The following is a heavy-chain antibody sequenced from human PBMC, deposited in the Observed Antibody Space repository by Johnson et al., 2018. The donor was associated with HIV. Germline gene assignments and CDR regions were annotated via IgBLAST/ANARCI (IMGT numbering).Heavy chain of an antibody. CDR2: IYSGGSP. D-gene: IGHD3-3*01. CDR3: ARAPQTYNFWSGYYNV. CDR1: GFTFNDYY. Sequence: VQLVESGGGLVKPGGSLRLSCAASGFTFNDYYMSWIRQAPGKGLEWVSVIYSGGSPYYADSVKGRFTTPKDFSKTTLNLQMNSLRAEDTAVYYCARAPQTYNFWSGYYNVWGQGTMVTVSS. J-gene: IGHJ3*01. V-gene: IGHV3-66*01.